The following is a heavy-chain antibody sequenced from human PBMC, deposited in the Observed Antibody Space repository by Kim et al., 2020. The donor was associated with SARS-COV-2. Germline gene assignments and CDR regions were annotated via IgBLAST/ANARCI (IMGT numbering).Heavy chain of an antibody. D-gene: IGHD5-18*01. J-gene: IGHJ4*02. V-gene: IGHV1-69*01. CDR3: ASSDTAMVTHFDY. Sequence: YAQKFQGRVTITADESTSTAYMELSSLRSEDTAVYYCASSDTAMVTHFDYWGQGTLVTVSS.